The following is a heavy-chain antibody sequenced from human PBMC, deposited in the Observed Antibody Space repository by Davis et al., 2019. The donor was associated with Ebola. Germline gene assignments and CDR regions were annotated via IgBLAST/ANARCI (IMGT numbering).Heavy chain of an antibody. Sequence: SETLSLTCAVYGGSFSGYYWSWIRQPPGKGLEWIGEINHSGSTNYNPSLKSRVTISADTSKNQFSLKLSSVTAADTAVYYCARGRARLDYWGQGTLVTVSS. V-gene: IGHV4-34*01. J-gene: IGHJ4*02. CDR3: ARGRARLDY. CDR1: GGSFSGYY. CDR2: INHSGST.